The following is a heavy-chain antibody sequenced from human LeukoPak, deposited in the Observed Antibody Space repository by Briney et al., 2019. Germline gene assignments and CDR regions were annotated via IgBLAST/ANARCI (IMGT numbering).Heavy chain of an antibody. Sequence: PSETLSLTCIVSGGSISSSSCYWGWIRQPPGKGLEGIGNIYYSGSTSDNTSLKSRFTISVDTSKTQFSLKLNSVTASDTAIYYCARVTCGGDCYRRISGDYYYYHNIDVWGKGTTVTVSS. J-gene: IGHJ6*03. CDR2: IYYSGST. V-gene: IGHV4-39*07. CDR1: GGSISSSSCY. CDR3: ARVTCGGDCYRRISGDYYYYHNIDV. D-gene: IGHD2-21*02.